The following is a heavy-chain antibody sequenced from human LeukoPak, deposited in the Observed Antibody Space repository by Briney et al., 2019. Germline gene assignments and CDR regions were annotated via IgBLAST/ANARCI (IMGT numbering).Heavy chain of an antibody. CDR2: IYTSESN. CDR1: GRPISSYY. J-gene: IGHJ4*02. D-gene: IGHD6-13*01. Sequence: PSETLSLTCTVSGRPISSYYARWLRQPAGKGLEWIGCIYTSESNNYNPSLKSRITMSLDPSKNQFSLKLSSVTAAATAVYYCARVSGTGIDYWGQGTLVTVSS. V-gene: IGHV4-4*07. CDR3: ARVSGTGIDY.